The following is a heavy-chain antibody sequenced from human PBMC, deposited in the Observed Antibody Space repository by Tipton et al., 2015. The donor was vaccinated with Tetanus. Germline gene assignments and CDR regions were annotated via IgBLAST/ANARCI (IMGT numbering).Heavy chain of an antibody. D-gene: IGHD2-8*01. CDR1: GYIFNNYW. CDR3: ARAHCTDGVCNFDF. V-gene: IGHV5-51*01. Sequence: QLVQSGGEVKKPGESLKISCKGSGYIFNNYWIGWVRQKPGKGLEWMGIIYPGDSDTRYSPSFQGQVTISVDKSIHTAYLQWSSLKASDTSMSYCARAHCTDGVCNFDFWGQGALVTVAS. J-gene: IGHJ4*02. CDR2: IYPGDSDT.